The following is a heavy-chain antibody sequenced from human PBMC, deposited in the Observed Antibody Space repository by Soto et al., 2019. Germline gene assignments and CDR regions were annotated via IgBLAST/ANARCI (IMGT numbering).Heavy chain of an antibody. Sequence: QVQLQESGPGLVKPSETLSLTCTVSGGSISGYHWSWIRQPPGRGLEWIGHISHSGGTDYNPSLKSRVTLSVDPSKNQFSLKLSSVTAADTAVYYCARQGFGDLHGLVDVWGQGTTVTVSS. CDR1: GGSISGYH. J-gene: IGHJ6*02. CDR3: ARQGFGDLHGLVDV. D-gene: IGHD3-10*01. CDR2: ISHSGGT. V-gene: IGHV4-59*08.